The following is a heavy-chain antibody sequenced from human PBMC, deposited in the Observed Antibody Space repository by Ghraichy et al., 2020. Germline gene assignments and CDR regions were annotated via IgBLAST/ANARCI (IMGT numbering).Heavy chain of an antibody. CDR3: ARVSPFCGGDCFVDY. J-gene: IGHJ4*02. CDR1: GFTFSRYW. D-gene: IGHD2-21*02. CDR2: INSDGSST. V-gene: IGHV3-74*01. Sequence: GGSLRLSCAASGFTFSRYWMHWVRQAPGKGLVWVSRINSDGSSTSYADSVKGRFTISRDNAKNTLYLQMNSLRAEDTAVYYCARVSPFCGGDCFVDYWGQGTLVTVSS.